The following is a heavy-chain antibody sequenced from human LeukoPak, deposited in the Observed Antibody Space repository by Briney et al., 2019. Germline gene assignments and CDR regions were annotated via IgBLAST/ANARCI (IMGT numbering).Heavy chain of an antibody. Sequence: PSETLSLTCAVYGGSFTTYHWSWIRQPPGKGLEWIAEINHRGSTNYNPSLKSRVTISADTSKNQFSLKLSSVTAADTAVYYCARSSHTFHYDSSGYYYWGQGTLVTVSS. V-gene: IGHV4-34*01. J-gene: IGHJ4*02. D-gene: IGHD3-22*01. CDR1: GGSFTTYH. CDR2: INHRGST. CDR3: ARSSHTFHYDSSGYYY.